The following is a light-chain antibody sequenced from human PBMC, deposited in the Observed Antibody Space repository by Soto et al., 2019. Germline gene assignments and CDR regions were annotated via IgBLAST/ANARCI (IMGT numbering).Light chain of an antibody. CDR3: QQYSNWPRT. CDR2: GAS. V-gene: IGKV3-15*01. J-gene: IGKJ1*01. CDR1: QSVSTN. Sequence: EIVMTQSPATLSVSPGERATLSCRASQSVSTNLAWYQQKPGQAPRLLIYGASTRAPGIPARFSGSGSGTEFTLTISSLQSEDSAVYSCQQYSNWPRTFGQGTKVDI.